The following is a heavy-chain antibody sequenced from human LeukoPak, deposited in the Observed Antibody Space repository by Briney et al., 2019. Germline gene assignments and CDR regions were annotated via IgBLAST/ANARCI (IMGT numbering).Heavy chain of an antibody. J-gene: IGHJ4*02. V-gene: IGHV4-39*01. CDR1: GGSISSSSYY. CDR3: AGHGYETPGVVDY. D-gene: IGHD5-12*01. CDR2: IYYSGST. Sequence: PSETLSLTCTVSGGSISSSSYYWGWIRQPPGKGLEWIGSIYYSGSTYYNPSLKSRVTISVDTSKNQFSLKLSSVTAADTAVYYCAGHGYETPGVVDYWGQGTLVTVSS.